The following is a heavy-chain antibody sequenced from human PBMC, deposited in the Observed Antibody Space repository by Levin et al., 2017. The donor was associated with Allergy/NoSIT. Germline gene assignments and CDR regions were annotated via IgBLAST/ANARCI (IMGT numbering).Heavy chain of an antibody. D-gene: IGHD2/OR15-2a*01. CDR3: ARGGYTTFFDY. Sequence: GGSLRLSCAASGFTFADYSMTWVRQAPGKGLEWVSNIRATAGSTYYADSVRGRFTISRDNSQSMVYLQMNSLVADDTAVYYCARGGYTTFFDYWGQGTLVTVS. CDR2: IRATAGST. V-gene: IGHV3-23*01. CDR1: GFTFADYS. J-gene: IGHJ4*02.